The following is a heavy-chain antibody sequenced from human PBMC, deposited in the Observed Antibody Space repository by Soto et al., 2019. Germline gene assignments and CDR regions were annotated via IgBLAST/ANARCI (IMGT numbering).Heavy chain of an antibody. D-gene: IGHD2-2*02. CDR1: GGTFSSNT. J-gene: IGHJ4*02. CDR3: PMEYCSSTSCYRDY. CDR2: IIPILGIA. Sequence: QVQLVQSGAEVKKPGSSVKVSCKASGGTFSSNTISRVRQAPGQGLEWMGRIIPILGIANYAQKFQGRVTITADKSTSTAYMELSGLRSEDTAVYYCPMEYCSSTSCYRDYWGQGTLVNVSS. V-gene: IGHV1-69*02.